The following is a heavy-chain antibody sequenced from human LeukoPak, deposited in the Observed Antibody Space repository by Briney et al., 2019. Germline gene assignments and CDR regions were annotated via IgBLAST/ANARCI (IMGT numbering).Heavy chain of an antibody. J-gene: IGHJ5*02. Sequence: PSETLSLTCAVYGGSFSGYYWSWIRQPPGKGLEWIGEINHSGSTNYNPSLMSRVTISVDTSKNQFSLKLTSVTAADTAVYYCASSGSYLNWFDPWGQGTLVTVSS. CDR3: ASSGSYLNWFDP. V-gene: IGHV4-34*01. D-gene: IGHD1-26*01. CDR2: INHSGST. CDR1: GGSFSGYY.